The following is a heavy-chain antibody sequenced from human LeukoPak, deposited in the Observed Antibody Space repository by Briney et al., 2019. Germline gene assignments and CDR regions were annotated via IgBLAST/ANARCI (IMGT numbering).Heavy chain of an antibody. D-gene: IGHD3-3*01. CDR3: ARDQSGYYDFWSGLGA. CDR1: GFTFSSYE. CDR2: ISSGSTI. Sequence: GGSLRLSCAASGFTFSSYEMNWVRQAPGKGLEWVSYISSGSTIYYADSVKGRFTISRDNAKNSLYLQMNSLRAEDTAVYYCARDQSGYYDFWSGLGAWGQGTLVTVSS. V-gene: IGHV3-48*03. J-gene: IGHJ5*02.